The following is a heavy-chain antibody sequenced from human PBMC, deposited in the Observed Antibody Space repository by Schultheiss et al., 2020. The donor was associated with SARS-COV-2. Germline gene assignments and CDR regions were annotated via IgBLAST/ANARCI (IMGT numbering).Heavy chain of an antibody. CDR2: INNSGST. J-gene: IGHJ2*01. D-gene: IGHD5-12*01. CDR3: ARGVSSGYYFDL. V-gene: IGHV4-34*01. Sequence: SETLSLTCAVYGRSFSGYYWSWIRQPPGKGLEWIGEINNSGSTNYNASLKSRVTTSVDTSKNQFSLKLSSVTAADTAVYYCARGVSSGYYFDLWGRGTLVTVSS. CDR1: GRSFSGYY.